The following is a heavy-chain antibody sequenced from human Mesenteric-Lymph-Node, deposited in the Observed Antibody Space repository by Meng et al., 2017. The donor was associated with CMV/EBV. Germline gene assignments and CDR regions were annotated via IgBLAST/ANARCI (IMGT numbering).Heavy chain of an antibody. CDR1: GFTFSSYS. CDR2: INSDGSSP. CDR3: ARFRAFDY. V-gene: IGHV3-74*01. J-gene: IGHJ4*02. Sequence: GESLKISCAASGFTFSSYSMNWVRQAPGKGLVWVSRINSDGSSPNYADSVKGRFTISRDNAKNTLYLQMNSLKAEDTAVYYCARFRAFDYWGQGTLVTVSS.